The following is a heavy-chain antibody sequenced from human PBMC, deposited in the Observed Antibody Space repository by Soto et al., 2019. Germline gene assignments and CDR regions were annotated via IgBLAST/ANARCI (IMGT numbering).Heavy chain of an antibody. J-gene: IGHJ2*01. CDR1: GFNFSNYG. V-gene: IGHV3-23*01. CDR2: VSADGQTT. Sequence: EVHLLESGGGLVQPGGSLRLSCAASGFNFSNYGMTWVRQAPGKGLEWVSSVSADGQTTYYAESVRGRFTISRDSSKGTLYLQMDSLRVDDTAVYYCAKEASVPSLGEFWYFDLWGRGTHVTVSS. CDR3: AKEASVPSLGEFWYFDL. D-gene: IGHD3-10*01.